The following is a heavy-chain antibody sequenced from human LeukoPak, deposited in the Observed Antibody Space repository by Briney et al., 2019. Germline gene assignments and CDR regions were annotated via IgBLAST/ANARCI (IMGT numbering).Heavy chain of an antibody. D-gene: IGHD4-17*01. CDR2: IYTSGST. CDR1: GGSISSYY. CDR3: ARDGTVKTGDYFDY. V-gene: IGHV4-4*07. J-gene: IGHJ4*02. Sequence: PSETLSFTSTVSGGSISSYYWSWIRQPAGKGLEWIGRIYTSGSTNYNPSLKSRVTMSVDTSKNQFSLKLSSVTAADTAVYYCARDGTVKTGDYFDYWGQGTLVTVSS.